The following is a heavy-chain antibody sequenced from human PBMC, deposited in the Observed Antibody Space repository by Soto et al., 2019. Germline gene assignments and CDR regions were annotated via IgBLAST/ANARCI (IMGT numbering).Heavy chain of an antibody. J-gene: IGHJ6*02. Sequence: PGGSLRLSCAASGFTFSSYSMNWVRQAPGKGLEWVSSISSSSSYIYYADSVKGRFTISRDNAKNSLYLQMNSLRAEDTAVYYCARFRDDFWSGYRTRYYYGMDVWGQGTTVTVSS. CDR2: ISSSSSYI. V-gene: IGHV3-21*01. D-gene: IGHD3-3*01. CDR3: ARFRDDFWSGYRTRYYYGMDV. CDR1: GFTFSSYS.